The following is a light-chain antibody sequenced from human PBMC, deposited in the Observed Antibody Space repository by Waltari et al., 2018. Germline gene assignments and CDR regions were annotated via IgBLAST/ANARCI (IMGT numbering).Light chain of an antibody. J-gene: IGKJ4*02. CDR3: QQYEILPLT. CDR2: AAS. CDR1: QTIGTTY. Sequence: EIVVTQSPRSLSLSPGERGTLPCRAGQTIGTTYLAWYQQKPGQAPTLLIYAASSRATGIPDRFSGSRSGTDFSLTISSLEPEDFAVYYCQQYEILPLTFGGGTKVEIK. V-gene: IGKV3-20*01.